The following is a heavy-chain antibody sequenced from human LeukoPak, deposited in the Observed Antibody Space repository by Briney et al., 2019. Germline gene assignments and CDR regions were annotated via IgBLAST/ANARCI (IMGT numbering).Heavy chain of an antibody. J-gene: IGHJ6*03. D-gene: IGHD4-23*01. Sequence: SETLSLTCTVSGGSISSYYWSWIRQPAGKGLEWIGRIYTSGSTNYNPSLKSRVTMSVDTSKNQFSLKLSSVTAADTAVNYCASSPNSRTPYYYYYYMDVWGKGTTVTVSS. CDR1: GGSISSYY. V-gene: IGHV4-4*07. CDR2: IYTSGST. CDR3: ASSPNSRTPYYYYYYMDV.